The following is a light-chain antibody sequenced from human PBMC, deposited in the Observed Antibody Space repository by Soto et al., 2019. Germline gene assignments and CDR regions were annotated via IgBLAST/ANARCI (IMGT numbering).Light chain of an antibody. J-gene: IGLJ1*01. CDR3: SSYSRSTAYV. CDR1: SSDVGGYKY. V-gene: IGLV2-14*01. Sequence: QSALTQPASVSGSPGQSITISCTGTSSDVGGYKYVSWHQLHPGKAPKLIIYEVSNRPSGVSNRFSGSKSGNTASLTISGLQAEDEADYYCSSYSRSTAYVFGNGTKVTVL. CDR2: EVS.